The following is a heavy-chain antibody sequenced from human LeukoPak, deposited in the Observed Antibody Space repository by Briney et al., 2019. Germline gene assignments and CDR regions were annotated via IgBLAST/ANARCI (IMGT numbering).Heavy chain of an antibody. CDR1: GGSISSGGYS. Sequence: SETLSLTCAVSGGSISSGGYSWSWIRQPPGKGLEWIGYIYHSGSTYYNPSLKSRVTISVDRSKNQFSLKLSSVTAADTAVYYCARAYVWGSYRQPLFDYWGQGTLVTVSS. CDR2: IYHSGST. V-gene: IGHV4-30-2*01. J-gene: IGHJ4*02. CDR3: ARAYVWGSYRQPLFDY. D-gene: IGHD3-16*02.